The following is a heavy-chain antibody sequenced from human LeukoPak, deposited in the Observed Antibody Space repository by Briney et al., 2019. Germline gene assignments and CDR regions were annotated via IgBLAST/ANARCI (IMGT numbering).Heavy chain of an antibody. Sequence: GGSLRLSCAASGFTFSTYAMSWVRQAPGKGLEWVSSISGSGDSTYYVNSAKGRFTISRDNSKNTVYLQMNSLRAEDTAIYYCAEDVVVIVAAKPGIWGQGTLVTVSS. CDR1: GFTFSTYA. D-gene: IGHD2-15*01. CDR3: AEDVVVIVAAKPGI. J-gene: IGHJ4*02. V-gene: IGHV3-23*01. CDR2: ISGSGDST.